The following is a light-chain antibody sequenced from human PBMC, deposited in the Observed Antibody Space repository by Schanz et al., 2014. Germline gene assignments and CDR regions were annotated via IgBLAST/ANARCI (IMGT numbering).Light chain of an antibody. CDR2: QAS. J-gene: IGKJ2*01. Sequence: DIQMTQSPSTLSASVGDRVTLTCRASQSISSWLAWYQQKPGKAPKLLIHQASSLESGVPSRFSGSGSGTEFTLTISSLQPDDFATYYCQQYNSYSPYTFGQGTKLEIK. CDR3: QQYNSYSPYT. V-gene: IGKV1-5*03. CDR1: QSISSW.